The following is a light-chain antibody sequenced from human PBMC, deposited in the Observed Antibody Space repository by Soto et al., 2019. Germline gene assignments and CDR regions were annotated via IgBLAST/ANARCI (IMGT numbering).Light chain of an antibody. CDR3: QQYNNWPLWT. Sequence: EIVLTQSPGTLSLSPGERATLSCRASQSVSNNYLAWYQQKPGQAPRLLIYGASTRATGIPARFSGSGSGTEFTLSISSLQSEDFAVYYCQQYNNWPLWTFGQGTKVDIK. J-gene: IGKJ1*01. CDR2: GAS. CDR1: QSVSNN. V-gene: IGKV3D-15*01.